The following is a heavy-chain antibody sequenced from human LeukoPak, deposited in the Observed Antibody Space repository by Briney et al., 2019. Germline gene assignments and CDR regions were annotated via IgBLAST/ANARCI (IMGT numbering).Heavy chain of an antibody. CDR2: ISAYNGNT. J-gene: IGHJ4*02. D-gene: IGHD2-2*01. Sequence: ASVKVSCKASGYTFTSYGISWVRQAPGQGLEWMGWISAYNGNTNYAQKLQGRVTMTTDTSTSTAYMELRSLRSDDTAVYYCARWYCSSTSCLTLDYWGQGTLVTVSS. CDR1: GYTFTSYG. CDR3: ARWYCSSTSCLTLDY. V-gene: IGHV1-18*04.